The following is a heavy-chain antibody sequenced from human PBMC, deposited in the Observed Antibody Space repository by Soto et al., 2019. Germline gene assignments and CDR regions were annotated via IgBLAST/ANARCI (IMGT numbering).Heavy chain of an antibody. J-gene: IGHJ5*02. CDR1: GGTFSSYA. CDR3: AREEGEYDILTGYYIPSWFDH. V-gene: IGHV1-69*06. CDR2: IIPIFGTA. Sequence: SVKVSCKASGGTFSSYAISWVRQAPGQWLAWMGGIIPIFGTANYAQKFQGRVTITADKSTSTAYMELSSLRSEDTAVYYCAREEGEYDILTGYYIPSWFDHWGQGTLVTVTS. D-gene: IGHD3-9*01.